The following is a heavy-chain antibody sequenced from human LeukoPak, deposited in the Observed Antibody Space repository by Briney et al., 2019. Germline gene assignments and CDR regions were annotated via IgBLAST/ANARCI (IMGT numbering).Heavy chain of an antibody. V-gene: IGHV3-30-3*01. J-gene: IGHJ4*02. Sequence: GGSLRLPCAASGFTFSSYAMHWVRQAPGKGLEWVAVISYDGSNKYYADSVKGRFTISRDNSKNTLYLQMNSLRAEDTAVYYSARGGSGWSVDYWGQGTLVTVSS. CDR3: ARGGSGWSVDY. D-gene: IGHD6-19*01. CDR2: ISYDGSNK. CDR1: GFTFSSYA.